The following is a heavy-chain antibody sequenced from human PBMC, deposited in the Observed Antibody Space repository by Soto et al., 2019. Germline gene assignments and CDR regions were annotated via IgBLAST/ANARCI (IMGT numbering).Heavy chain of an antibody. Sequence: LSLTCAISGDSVSSNSAAWNWIRQSPSRGLEWLGRTYYRSKWHNDFAVSVKSRITIKADTSKNQFSLQLNSVTPEDTAVYYCAGQHQWLDSWGQGTLVTVSS. J-gene: IGHJ4*02. CDR2: TYYRSKWHN. CDR1: GDSVSSNSAA. CDR3: AGQHQWLDS. D-gene: IGHD6-19*01. V-gene: IGHV6-1*01.